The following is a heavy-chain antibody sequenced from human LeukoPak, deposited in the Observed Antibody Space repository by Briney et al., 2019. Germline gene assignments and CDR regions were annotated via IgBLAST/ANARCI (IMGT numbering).Heavy chain of an antibody. J-gene: IGHJ6*03. CDR2: MNWNGGST. V-gene: IGHV3-20*04. CDR3: ARDSFRRWGLDYYYMDV. D-gene: IGHD3-16*01. CDR1: GFTFDDYG. Sequence: GRSLRLSCAASGFTFDDYGMSWVSQAPGKGLEWVSGMNWNGGSTGYADSAKGRFTISRDNAKNSLYLQVNSLRAEDTALYYCARDSFRRWGLDYYYMDVWGKGTTVTVSS.